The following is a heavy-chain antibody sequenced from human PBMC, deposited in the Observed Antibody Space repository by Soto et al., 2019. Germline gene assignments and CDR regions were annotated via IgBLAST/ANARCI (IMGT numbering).Heavy chain of an antibody. CDR1: GGSISRGDYY. V-gene: IGHV4-30-4*02. D-gene: IGHD3-3*01. J-gene: IGHJ5*02. CDR3: ARGLLDDFWSGYYGWFDP. Sequence: SDTPSLTSTVSGGSISRGDYYWSWIRQPPGKGLEWIGYIYYSGSTYYNPSLKSRVTISVDTSKNQFSLKLSSVTAADTAVYYCARGLLDDFWSGYYGWFDPWGQGTLVTV. CDR2: IYYSGST.